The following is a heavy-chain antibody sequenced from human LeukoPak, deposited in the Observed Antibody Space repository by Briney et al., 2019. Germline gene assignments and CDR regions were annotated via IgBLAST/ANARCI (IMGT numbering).Heavy chain of an antibody. CDR1: GFTFSSYA. CDR2: IGGSGGST. Sequence: GGSLRLSCAASGFTFSSYAMSWVRQAPGKGLEWVSAIGGSGGSTYYADSVKGRFTISRDNSKNTLYLQMNSLRAEDTAVYYCAKELTVVTPGSLVDHRWGQGTMDTVSS. CDR3: AKELTVVTPGSLVDHR. D-gene: IGHD4-23*01. V-gene: IGHV3-23*01. J-gene: IGHJ4*02.